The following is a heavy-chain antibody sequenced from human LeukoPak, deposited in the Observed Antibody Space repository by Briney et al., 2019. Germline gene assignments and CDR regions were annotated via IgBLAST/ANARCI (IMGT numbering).Heavy chain of an antibody. D-gene: IGHD2-2*02. CDR3: ARASLKDIVVVPAAIGWFDP. CDR1: GGSISSYY. CDR2: IYYSGST. V-gene: IGHV4-59*01. J-gene: IGHJ5*02. Sequence: PSETLSLTCTVSGGSISSYYWSWIRQPPGKGLEWIGYIYYSGSTNYNPSLKSRVTISVDTSKNQFSLKLSSVTAADTDVYYCARASLKDIVVVPAAIGWFDPWGQGTLVTVSS.